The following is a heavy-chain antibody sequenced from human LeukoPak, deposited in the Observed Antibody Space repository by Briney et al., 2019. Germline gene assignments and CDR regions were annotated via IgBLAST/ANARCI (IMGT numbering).Heavy chain of an antibody. CDR1: GGTFSSYA. CDR3: ASVLYYDFWSGYYTLDY. CDR2: IIPIFGTA. Sequence: ASVKVSCKASGGTFSSYAISWVRQAPGQGLEWMGGIIPIFGTANYAQKFQGRVTITADESTSTAYMELSSLRSEDTAVYYCASVLYYDFWSGYYTLDYWGQETLVTVSS. J-gene: IGHJ4*02. V-gene: IGHV1-69*13. D-gene: IGHD3-3*01.